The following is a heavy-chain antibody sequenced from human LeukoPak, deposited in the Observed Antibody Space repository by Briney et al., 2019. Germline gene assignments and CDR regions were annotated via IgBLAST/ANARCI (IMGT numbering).Heavy chain of an antibody. V-gene: IGHV1-24*01. D-gene: IGHD4-17*01. Sequence: ASVKVSCKVSEYTLTELSMHWVRQAPGKGLEWMGGFDPEDGETIYAQKFQSRVTMTEDTSTDTAYMELSSLRSEDTAVYYCATVSNGDFTGYYGMDVWGQGTTVTVSS. J-gene: IGHJ6*02. CDR3: ATVSNGDFTGYYGMDV. CDR1: EYTLTELS. CDR2: FDPEDGET.